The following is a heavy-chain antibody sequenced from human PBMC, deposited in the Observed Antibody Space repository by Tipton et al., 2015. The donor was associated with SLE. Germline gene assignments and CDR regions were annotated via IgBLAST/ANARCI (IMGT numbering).Heavy chain of an antibody. Sequence: TLSLTCTVSGGSISSSSYYWDWIRQPPGKGLEWIGYIYYSGSTNYNPSLKSRVTISVDTSKNQFSLKLSSVTAADTAVYYCARSGYSSGWYRGRFDIWGQGTMVTVSS. CDR3: ARSGYSSGWYRGRFDI. J-gene: IGHJ3*02. CDR1: GGSISSSSYY. V-gene: IGHV4-61*05. D-gene: IGHD6-19*01. CDR2: IYYSGST.